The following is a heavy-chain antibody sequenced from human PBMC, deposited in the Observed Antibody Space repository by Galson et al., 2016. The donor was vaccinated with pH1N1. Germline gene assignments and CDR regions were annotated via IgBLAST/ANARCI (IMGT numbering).Heavy chain of an antibody. J-gene: IGHJ2*01. V-gene: IGHV5-51*01. Sequence: QSGAEVTKPGESVKISCKGSGYSFSTSWIGWVRQMPGKGLEWMGIIYPRDSDTHYSPSFQGQVTISADNSISTAYLQWSSLQASDIAIFFCARLAGRGYKPRYFDLWGRGTLASVSS. D-gene: IGHD5-24*01. CDR3: ARLAGRGYKPRYFDL. CDR2: IYPRDSDT. CDR1: GYSFSTSW.